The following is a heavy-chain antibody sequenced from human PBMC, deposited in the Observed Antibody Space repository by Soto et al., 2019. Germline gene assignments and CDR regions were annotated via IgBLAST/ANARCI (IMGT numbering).Heavy chain of an antibody. CDR2: ISYDGSNK. J-gene: IGHJ6*02. Sequence: PGGSLRLSCAASGFTFSSYAMHWVRQAPGKGLEWVAVISYDGSNKYYADSVKGRFTISRDNSKNTLYLQMNSLRAEDTAVYYCARTGGIAAYYGMDVWGQGTTVTVSS. V-gene: IGHV3-30-3*01. CDR3: ARTGGIAAYYGMDV. D-gene: IGHD6-13*01. CDR1: GFTFSSYA.